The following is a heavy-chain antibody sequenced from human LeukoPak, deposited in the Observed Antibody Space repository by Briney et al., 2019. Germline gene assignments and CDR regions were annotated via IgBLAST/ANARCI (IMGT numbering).Heavy chain of an antibody. CDR1: GDSISSYY. CDR2: IYTSGNT. Sequence: SETLSLTCTVSGDSISSYYWSWIRQPAGKGLEWIGRIYTSGNTNYNPSLNSRVTISVEASKNQFSLKLSSVTAADTAVYYCVRVKIYCRGGSCYAPFDYWGQGTLVTVSS. CDR3: VRVKIYCRGGSCYAPFDY. D-gene: IGHD2-15*01. V-gene: IGHV4-4*07. J-gene: IGHJ4*01.